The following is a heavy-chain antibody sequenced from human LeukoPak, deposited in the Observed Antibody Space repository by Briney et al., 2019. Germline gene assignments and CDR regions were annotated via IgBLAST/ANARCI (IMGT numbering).Heavy chain of an antibody. V-gene: IGHV4-34*01. CDR3: ARGRGMVRGVIKAQYYFDY. Sequence: PSETLSLTCAVYGGSFSGYYWSWIRQPPGKGLEWIGEINHSGSTNYNPSLKSRVTISVDTSKNQFSLKLSSVTAADTAVYYCARGRGMVRGVIKAQYYFDYWGQGTLVTVSS. D-gene: IGHD3-10*01. J-gene: IGHJ4*02. CDR1: GGSFSGYY. CDR2: INHSGST.